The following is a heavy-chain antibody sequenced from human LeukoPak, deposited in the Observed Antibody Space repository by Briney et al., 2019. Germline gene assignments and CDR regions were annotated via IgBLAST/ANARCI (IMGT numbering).Heavy chain of an antibody. CDR1: GYTFTNYG. CDR3: AREPLGIYYYYYYMDV. CDR2: ISAFNGNT. D-gene: IGHD1-14*01. V-gene: IGHV1-18*01. Sequence: ASVKVSCKASGYTFTNYGFSWVRQAPGQGLEWMGWISAFNGNTNYAQKFQGRVTMTTDTSTTTAYMELRSLRSDDTAAYYCAREPLGIYYYYYYMDVWGKGTTATVSS. J-gene: IGHJ6*03.